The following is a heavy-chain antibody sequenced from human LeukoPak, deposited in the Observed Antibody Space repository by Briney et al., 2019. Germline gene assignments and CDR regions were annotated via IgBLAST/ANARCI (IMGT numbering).Heavy chain of an antibody. D-gene: IGHD3-16*01. J-gene: IGHJ6*02. CDR1: GFTVSSNH. CDR2: IYSGGST. V-gene: IGHV3-53*01. CDR3: ARDIPYYGMDV. Sequence: GGSLRLSCAASGFTVSSNHMSWVRQAPGKGLEWVSVIYSGGSTYYADSVKGRFTISRDNSKNTLYLQMNSLRAEDTAVYYCARDIPYYGMDVWGQGTTVTVSS.